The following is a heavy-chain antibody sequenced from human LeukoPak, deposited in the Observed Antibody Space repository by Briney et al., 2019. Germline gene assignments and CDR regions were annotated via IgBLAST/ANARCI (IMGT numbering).Heavy chain of an antibody. V-gene: IGHV1-69*13. J-gene: IGHJ4*02. CDR3: ASNYYDSSGYYFP. CDR1: GYTFTSYA. Sequence: HRASVKVSCKASGYTFTSYAISWVRQAPGQGLEWMGGIIPIFGTANCAQKFQGRVTITADESTSTAYMELSSLRSEDTAVYYCASNYYDSSGYYFPWGQGTLVTVSS. CDR2: IIPIFGTA. D-gene: IGHD3-22*01.